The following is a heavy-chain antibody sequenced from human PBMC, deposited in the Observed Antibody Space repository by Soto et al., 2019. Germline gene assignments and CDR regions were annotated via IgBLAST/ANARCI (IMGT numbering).Heavy chain of an antibody. CDR1: GFTFSSYA. CDR2: ISSSGDST. D-gene: IGHD1-26*01. CDR3: VREPPEGVRCDY. J-gene: IGHJ4*02. V-gene: IGHV3-23*01. Sequence: GGSLRLSCAASGFTFSSYAMNWVRQAPGKGLEWVSGISSSGDSTHYADSVKGRFTISRDNSKNTLYLQMNSLRAGDTAVYYGVREPPEGVRCDYGGQGPRDT.